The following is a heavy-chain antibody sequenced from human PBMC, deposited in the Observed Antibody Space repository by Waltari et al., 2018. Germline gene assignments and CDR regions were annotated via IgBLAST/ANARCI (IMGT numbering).Heavy chain of an antibody. CDR1: GYTFTSYY. Sequence: QVQLVQSGAEVKKPGASVKVSCKASGYTFTSYYMHWVRQAPGQGLEWMGIINPSGGSTSYAKKFQGRVTRTRDTSTSTVYMELSSLRAEDTAVYYCAKDREVAVPGPFDCWGQGTLVTVSS. J-gene: IGHJ4*02. V-gene: IGHV1-46*01. CDR3: AKDREVAVPGPFDC. CDR2: INPSGGST. D-gene: IGHD6-19*01.